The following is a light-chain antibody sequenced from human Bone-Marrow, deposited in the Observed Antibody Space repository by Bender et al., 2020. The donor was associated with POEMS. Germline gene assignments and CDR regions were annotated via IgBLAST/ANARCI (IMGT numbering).Light chain of an antibody. CDR2: DDN. J-gene: IGLJ3*02. Sequence: SSELTQDPAVSVALGQTVRITCQGDSLRTYSASWYQQKPGQAPVLVMYDDNERPSGIPERFSGSSSGTTVTLTISGAQVEDEADYYCYSVADNLGVFGGGTKLTV. V-gene: IGLV3-19*01. CDR1: SLRTYS. CDR3: YSVADNLGV.